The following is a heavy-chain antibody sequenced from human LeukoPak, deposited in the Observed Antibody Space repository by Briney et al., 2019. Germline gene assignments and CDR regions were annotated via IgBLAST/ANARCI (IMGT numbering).Heavy chain of an antibody. CDR3: ARDLRDRSTTVTRLDY. CDR2: INPNSGGT. Sequence: ASVKVSCKASGYTFTGYYMHWVRQAPGQGLEWMGRINPNSGGTNYAQRFQGRVTMTRDTSISTAYMELSRLRSDDTAVYYCARDLRDRSTTVTRLDYWGQGTPVTVSS. V-gene: IGHV1-2*06. CDR1: GYTFTGYY. D-gene: IGHD4-17*01. J-gene: IGHJ4*02.